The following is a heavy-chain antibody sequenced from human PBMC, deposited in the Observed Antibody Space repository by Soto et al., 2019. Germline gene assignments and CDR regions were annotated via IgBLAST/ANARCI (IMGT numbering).Heavy chain of an antibody. J-gene: IGHJ6*02. Sequence: QVHLVQSGAGVKKPGASVKVSCKASGYTFTSCGISWVRQAPGQGLEWMGLINTYNGYTNYPQNFQGRVTMTTDTSTGTVYMELRSLTSDDTAVYYCARDLTKGLDVWGQGTTVTVSS. CDR2: INTYNGYT. D-gene: IGHD4-4*01. CDR3: ARDLTKGLDV. CDR1: GYTFTSCG. V-gene: IGHV1-18*01.